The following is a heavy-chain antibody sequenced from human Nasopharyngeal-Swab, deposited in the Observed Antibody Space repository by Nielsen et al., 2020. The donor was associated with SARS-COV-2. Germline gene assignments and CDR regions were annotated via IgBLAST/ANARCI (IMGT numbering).Heavy chain of an antibody. Sequence: LETLSLTCTASGSSVISSYWSWLRQTPGKGLEWIGYIYQNGYTNYNPSLKSRITTSIETSRKKFSLLLRSATAADTAMYYCAKEGEGGPNYFEFWGQGNLVTVSS. CDR3: AKEGEGGPNYFEF. CDR2: IYQNGYT. V-gene: IGHV4-59*02. CDR1: GSSVISSY. J-gene: IGHJ4*02. D-gene: IGHD3-10*01.